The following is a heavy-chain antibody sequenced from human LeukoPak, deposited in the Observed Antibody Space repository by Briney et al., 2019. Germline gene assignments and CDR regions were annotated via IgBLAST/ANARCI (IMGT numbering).Heavy chain of an antibody. CDR2: ISWNSGSI. J-gene: IGHJ4*02. V-gene: IGHV3-9*01. D-gene: IGHD2/OR15-2a*01. CDR3: AKDGTFGLHFDY. CDR1: GFTFDDYA. Sequence: GRSLRLSCAASGFTFDDYAMHWVWQAPGKGLEWVSGISWNSGSIGYADSVKGRFTISRDNAKNSLYLQMNSLRAEDTALYYCAKDGTFGLHFDYWGQGTLVTVSS.